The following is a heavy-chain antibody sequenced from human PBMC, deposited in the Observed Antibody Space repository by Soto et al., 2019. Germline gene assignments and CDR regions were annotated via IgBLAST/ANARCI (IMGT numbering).Heavy chain of an antibody. Sequence: QVQLVESGGGVVQPGRSLRLSCAASGFSFSSYALHWVRQAPGTGLEWVAVIWYDGSEKYYTESVKGRFTISRDNSKNTLYLEMNSLRVEDTAVYYCARDRAMTMIGDYWGKGTLVTVSS. CDR2: IWYDGSEK. CDR3: ARDRAMTMIGDY. V-gene: IGHV3-33*01. CDR1: GFSFSSYA. D-gene: IGHD3-22*01. J-gene: IGHJ4*02.